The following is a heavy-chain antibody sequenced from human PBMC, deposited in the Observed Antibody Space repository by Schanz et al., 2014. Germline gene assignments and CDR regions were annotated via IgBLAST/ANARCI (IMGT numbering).Heavy chain of an antibody. V-gene: IGHV1-18*01. CDR1: GYTFTSYG. CDR3: TRGGYSYALSAFDI. D-gene: IGHD5-18*01. Sequence: QVQLVQSGAEAKKPGASVKVSCKASGYTFTSYGINWVRQAPGQGLEWMGWISAYNGNTNYAQKLQGRVTMTTDTSTSTAYMELRSLRADDTALYYCTRGGYSYALSAFDIWGQGTMVTVSS. J-gene: IGHJ3*02. CDR2: ISAYNGNT.